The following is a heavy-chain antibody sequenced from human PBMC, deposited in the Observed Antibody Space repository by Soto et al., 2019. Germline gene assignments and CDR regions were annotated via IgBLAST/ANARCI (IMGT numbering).Heavy chain of an antibody. V-gene: IGHV1-8*01. CDR3: ARRSAGWSAADY. D-gene: IGHD6-19*01. J-gene: IGHJ4*02. Sequence: QVQLVQSGAEVKKPGASVKVSCKASGYTFTTYDMNWVRQATGQGLEWMGWMNPNSGNTDYAQKFQGRVTMTRNTSISTAYMERSSLRSEDTAVYYCARRSAGWSAADYWGQGTLVTVSS. CDR2: MNPNSGNT. CDR1: GYTFTTYD.